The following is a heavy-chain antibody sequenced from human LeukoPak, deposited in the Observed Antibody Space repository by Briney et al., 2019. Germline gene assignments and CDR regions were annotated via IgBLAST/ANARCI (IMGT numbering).Heavy chain of an antibody. J-gene: IGHJ4*02. CDR1: GYTFTDYH. CDR3: ARGYDYGDFVGY. V-gene: IGHV1-2*06. Sequence: ASVKVSCKASGYTFTDYHMYWVRQAPGQGLEWMGRINPNSGGTNYAQKFQGRVTMTRDTSISTACMEMSRLRSDDTAVYYCARGYDYGDFVGYWGQGTLVTVSS. D-gene: IGHD4-17*01. CDR2: INPNSGGT.